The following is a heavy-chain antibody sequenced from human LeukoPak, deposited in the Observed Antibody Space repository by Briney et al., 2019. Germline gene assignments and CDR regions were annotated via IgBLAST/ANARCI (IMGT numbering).Heavy chain of an antibody. CDR1: GFTFSRYE. CDR2: ISSSGSTI. Sequence: PGGALRLSCAASGFTFSRYEMNWVRQASGKGLEWVSYISSSGSTIYYADSVKGRFTTSRDNAKNSLYLQMNSLRAEDTAVYYCAKSGRHSSGWYYFDYWGQGTLVTVSS. V-gene: IGHV3-48*03. CDR3: AKSGRHSSGWYYFDY. D-gene: IGHD6-19*01. J-gene: IGHJ4*02.